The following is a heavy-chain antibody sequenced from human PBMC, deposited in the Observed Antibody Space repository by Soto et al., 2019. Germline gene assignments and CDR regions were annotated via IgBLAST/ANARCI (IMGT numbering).Heavy chain of an antibody. CDR3: ARVEAVAGFYNCHGLDV. CDR2: IVPIFGTT. V-gene: IGHV1-69*12. J-gene: IGHJ6*02. CDR1: GGTFSNYA. Sequence: QVQLVQSGAEVKKPGSSVKVSCKVSGGTFSNYAIDWVRLAPGHGLEWMGGIVPIFGTTYYTQKFQGRATIIADDSTTKAYLEMSSLRSEDTAIYYCARVEAVAGFYNCHGLDVWGQGTAVTVSS. D-gene: IGHD6-19*01.